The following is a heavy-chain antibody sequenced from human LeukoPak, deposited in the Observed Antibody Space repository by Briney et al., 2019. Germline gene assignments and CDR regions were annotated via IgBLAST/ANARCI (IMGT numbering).Heavy chain of an antibody. CDR3: ARDLGYCSGGSCYEAEEAFDI. V-gene: IGHV3-7*03. D-gene: IGHD2-15*01. J-gene: IGHJ3*02. Sequence: PGGSLRLSCAASGFTFSDYYMSWIRQAPGKGLEWVANIKQDGSEKYYVDSVKGRFTISRDNAKNSLYLQMNSLRAEDTAVYYCARDLGYCSGGSCYEAEEAFDIWGQGTTVTVSS. CDR2: IKQDGSEK. CDR1: GFTFSDYY.